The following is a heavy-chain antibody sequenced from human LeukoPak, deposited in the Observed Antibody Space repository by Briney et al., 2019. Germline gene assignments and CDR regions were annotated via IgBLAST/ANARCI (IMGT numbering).Heavy chain of an antibody. CDR1: GGSISSGSYY. Sequence: PSETLSLTCTVSGGSISSGSYYWSWIRQPAGKGLGWIGRIYTSGSTNYNPSLKSRVTISVDTSKNQFSLKLSSVTAADTAVYYCARLARTAMVSPGLFPIDYWGQGTLVTVSS. V-gene: IGHV4-61*02. CDR3: ARLARTAMVSPGLFPIDY. CDR2: IYTSGST. D-gene: IGHD5-18*01. J-gene: IGHJ4*02.